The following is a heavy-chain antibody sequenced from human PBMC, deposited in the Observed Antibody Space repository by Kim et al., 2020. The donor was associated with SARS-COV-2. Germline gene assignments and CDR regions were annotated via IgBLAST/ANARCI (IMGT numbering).Heavy chain of an antibody. D-gene: IGHD2-15*01. CDR2: IKGDGREK. CDR1: GFSFISSW. V-gene: IGHV3-7*01. J-gene: IGHJ3*02. CDR3: ARDDGYYATDI. Sequence: GGSLRLSCAASGFSFISSWMTWVRQAPGKGLEWVANIKGDGREKDYVDSVKGRFTISRDNANNSVFLQMTNMLAEDTAPYFCARDDGYYATDICGPGTMV.